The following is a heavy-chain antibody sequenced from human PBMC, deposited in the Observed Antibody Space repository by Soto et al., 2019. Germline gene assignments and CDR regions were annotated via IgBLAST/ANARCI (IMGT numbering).Heavy chain of an antibody. CDR2: IKQDGSEK. D-gene: IGHD3-9*01. CDR3: ARAAYYDILTGYSFFDY. Sequence: GGSLRLSCAASGFTFSSYWMSWVRQAPGKGLEWVANIKQDGSEKYYVDSVKGRFTISRDNAKNSLYLQMNSLRAEDTAVYYCARAAYYDILTGYSFFDYWGQGTLVTVSS. CDR1: GFTFSSYW. J-gene: IGHJ4*02. V-gene: IGHV3-7*01.